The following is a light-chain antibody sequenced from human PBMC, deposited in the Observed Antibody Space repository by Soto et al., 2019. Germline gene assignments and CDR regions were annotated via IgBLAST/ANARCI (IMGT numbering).Light chain of an antibody. V-gene: IGKV3-15*01. CDR3: QQYNNWPPYT. CDR2: GAS. J-gene: IGKJ2*01. Sequence: ERVMTQSPATLSVSPGERATLSCRASQSVSSNLAWYQQKPGQAPRLLIYGASTRATGIPARFSGSRSVTEFTLTISSLQSEDFAVYYCQQYNNWPPYTFGQGTKLEIK. CDR1: QSVSSN.